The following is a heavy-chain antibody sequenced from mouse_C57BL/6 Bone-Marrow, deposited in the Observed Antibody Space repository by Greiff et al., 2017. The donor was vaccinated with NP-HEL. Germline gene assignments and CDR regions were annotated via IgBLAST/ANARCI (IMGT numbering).Heavy chain of an antibody. Sequence: VKQSCKASGYTFTSYWMQWVKQRPGQGLEWIGEIDPSDSYTNYNQKFKGKATLTVDTSSSTAYMQLSSLTSEDSAVYYCARDGGWLLRLDYWGQGTTLTVSS. V-gene: IGHV1-50*01. CDR3: ARDGGWLLRLDY. J-gene: IGHJ2*01. CDR1: GYTFTSYW. D-gene: IGHD2-3*01. CDR2: IDPSDSYT.